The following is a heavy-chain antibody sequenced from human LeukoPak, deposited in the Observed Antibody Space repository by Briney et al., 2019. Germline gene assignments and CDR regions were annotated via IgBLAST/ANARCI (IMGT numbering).Heavy chain of an antibody. Sequence: SVTVSFTVSGGTFSTYSINWVRQAPGQGLEWMGGIIPIFGTGNPAQKFQDRVTITADAYTRTAFMELSSLRSEDTAVYYCATDVPSETVMVSAFDMWGQGTMVTV. D-gene: IGHD5-18*01. CDR3: ATDVPSETVMVSAFDM. CDR2: IIPIFGTG. V-gene: IGHV1-69*13. J-gene: IGHJ3*02. CDR1: GGTFSTYS.